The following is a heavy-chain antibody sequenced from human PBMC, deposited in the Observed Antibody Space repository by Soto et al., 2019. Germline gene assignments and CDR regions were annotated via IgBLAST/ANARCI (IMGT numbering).Heavy chain of an antibody. J-gene: IGHJ5*02. CDR3: ARVVPGAEAWFGP. D-gene: IGHD2-2*01. CDR1: GYTFTSYA. V-gene: IGHV1-3*01. CDR2: IDAGNGNT. Sequence: ASVKVSCKASGYTFTSYAMHWVRQAPGQRLEWMGWIDAGNGNTKYSQKFQGRVSMTTDTSTTTAYMELRSLRSGDTAVYYCARVVPGAEAWFGPWGQGTLVTVSS.